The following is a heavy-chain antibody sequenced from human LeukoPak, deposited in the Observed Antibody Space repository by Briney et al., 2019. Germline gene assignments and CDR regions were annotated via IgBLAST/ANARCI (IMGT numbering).Heavy chain of an antibody. CDR3: ARDLGDGYNYFDY. Sequence: AASVKVSCKASGYTFTGYYMHWVRQAPGQGLEWMGWISAYNGNTNYAQKLQGRVTMTTDTSTSTAYMELRSLRSDDTAVYYCARDLGDGYNYFDYWGQGTLVTVSS. J-gene: IGHJ4*02. CDR1: GYTFTGYY. V-gene: IGHV1-18*04. CDR2: ISAYNGNT. D-gene: IGHD5-24*01.